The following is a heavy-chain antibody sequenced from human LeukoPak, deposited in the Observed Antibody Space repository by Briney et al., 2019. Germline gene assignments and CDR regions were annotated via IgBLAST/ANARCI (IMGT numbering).Heavy chain of an antibody. CDR1: GFTLSTYS. Sequence: PGGSLRLSCAASGFTLSTYSMNWVRQAPGKGLEWVANIKKDGSERYYEDSVKGRFTISRDNTRKSLYLQMNTLRAEDTAVYYCARDLAGPPQEAFDIWGQGKMVTVSS. V-gene: IGHV3-7*01. CDR3: ARDLAGPPQEAFDI. J-gene: IGHJ3*02. CDR2: IKKDGSER.